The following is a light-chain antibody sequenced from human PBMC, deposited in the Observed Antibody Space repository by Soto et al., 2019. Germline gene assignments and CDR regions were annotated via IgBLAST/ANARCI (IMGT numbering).Light chain of an antibody. CDR3: KSYAGSNTYV. V-gene: IGLV2-8*01. CDR2: EVV. CDR1: KNDIGVYDF. Sequence: ALTQPPSASGSPGQSVTISCTGTKNDIGVYDFVSWYQHHPGKAPRLIIYEVVQRPSGVPDRFSGSKSGNTASLTVSGPQAADEADYFCKSYAGSNTYVFGRGTKVTVL. J-gene: IGLJ1*01.